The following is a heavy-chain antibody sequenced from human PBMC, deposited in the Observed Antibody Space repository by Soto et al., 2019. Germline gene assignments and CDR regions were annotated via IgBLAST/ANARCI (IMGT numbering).Heavy chain of an antibody. CDR2: ISAAGDP. CDR3: ARPDRDFYGLDV. V-gene: IGHV3-13*05. Sequence: EVQLVESGGGLVQPGGSLRLSCEASGFTFRNYDMHWVRQGTGKGLEWVSGISAAGDPDYADSVEGRFTISRENAQNSFFLQMNSLRVGDTAVYYCARPDRDFYGLDVWAKGPRSSSP. D-gene: IGHD3-3*01. J-gene: IGHJ6*02. CDR1: GFTFRNYD.